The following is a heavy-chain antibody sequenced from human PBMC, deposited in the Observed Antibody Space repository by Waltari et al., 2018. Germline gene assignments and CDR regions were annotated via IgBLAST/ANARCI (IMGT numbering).Heavy chain of an antibody. CDR3: AKTGNYDFWSGYGWFDP. J-gene: IGHJ5*02. D-gene: IGHD3-3*01. V-gene: IGHV3-23*01. Sequence: EVQLLESGGGLVQPGGSLRLSCAASGFTFSSYAMSWVRQAPGKGLEWVSAISGSGGSTCYADSVKGRFTISRDNSKNTLYLQMNSLRAEDTAVYYCAKTGNYDFWSGYGWFDPWGQGTLVTVSS. CDR2: ISGSGGST. CDR1: GFTFSSYA.